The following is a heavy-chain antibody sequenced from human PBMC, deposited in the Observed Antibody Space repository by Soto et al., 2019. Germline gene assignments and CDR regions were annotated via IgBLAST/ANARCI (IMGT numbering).Heavy chain of an antibody. CDR1: GYTFTGYF. D-gene: IGHD2-2*01. V-gene: IGHV1-46*03. J-gene: IGHJ5*02. CDR2: INPSGDGT. Sequence: QVQLVQSGAEVKKPGASVKVSCKASGYTFTGYFVHWVRQAPGQGLEWMGLINPSGDGTSYAQKCQGSVTMTRDTSTSTVYMELSSLRSEDTAMYYCTRGSCGSATCSPSGWLDPWGQGTLVTVSS. CDR3: TRGSCGSATCSPSGWLDP.